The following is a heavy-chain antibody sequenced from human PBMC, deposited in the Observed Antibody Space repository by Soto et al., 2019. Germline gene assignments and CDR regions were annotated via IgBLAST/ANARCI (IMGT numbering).Heavy chain of an antibody. CDR2: INHSGST. CDR1: GGSVSGYD. D-gene: IGHD3-3*01. CDR3: ARGALGYDFWSGSTYYGMDV. J-gene: IGHJ6*02. Sequence: SETLSLTCVVYGGSVSGYDWRWIRQPPGKGLEWIGEINHSGSTNSNPSLNSRVTISVDTSKNQFSLKLSSVTAADTAVYYCARGALGYDFWSGSTYYGMDVWGQGTTVTVSS. V-gene: IGHV4-34*01.